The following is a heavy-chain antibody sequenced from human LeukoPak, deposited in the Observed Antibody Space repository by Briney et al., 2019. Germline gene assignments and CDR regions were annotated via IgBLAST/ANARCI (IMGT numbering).Heavy chain of an antibody. V-gene: IGHV3-23*01. CDR1: GFTFSSCA. J-gene: IGHJ6*03. D-gene: IGHD1-26*01. CDR3: AKGDIGGSIYYMDV. CDR2: IRGSGGST. Sequence: GGSLRLSCAASGFTFSSCAMTWVRQAPGKGLEWVSAIRGSGGSTYYTDSVKGRFTISRDSSKNTLYLQMNSLRAEDTAVYYCAKGDIGGSIYYMDVWGKGTTVTVSS.